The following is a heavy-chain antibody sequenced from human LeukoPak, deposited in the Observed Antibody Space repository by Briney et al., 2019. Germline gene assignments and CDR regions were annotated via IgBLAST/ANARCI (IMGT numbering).Heavy chain of an antibody. V-gene: IGHV3-23*01. CDR2: INEGGDKT. CDR1: GLVFSNFA. D-gene: IGHD3-9*01. Sequence: GASLRLSCAASGLVFSNFAMNWVRQAPGKGPEWVSSINEGGDKTHYADSVKGRFTISRDNSKNALYLQMNSLRAEDTAVYYCAKQYLVGDYWGQGILVTVSS. J-gene: IGHJ4*02. CDR3: AKQYLVGDY.